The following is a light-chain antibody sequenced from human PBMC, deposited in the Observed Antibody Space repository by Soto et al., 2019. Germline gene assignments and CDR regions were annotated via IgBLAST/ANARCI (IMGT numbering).Light chain of an antibody. Sequence: DIQMTQSPSTLSGSVGYRFTITCRASQTISSWLAWYQQKPGKAPKLLIYKASTLKSGVPSRFSGSGSGTEFTLTTSSLQPDDFATYYCQHYNSYSEAFAQGTKVDI. CDR2: KAS. V-gene: IGKV1-5*03. CDR3: QHYNSYSEA. CDR1: QTISSW. J-gene: IGKJ1*01.